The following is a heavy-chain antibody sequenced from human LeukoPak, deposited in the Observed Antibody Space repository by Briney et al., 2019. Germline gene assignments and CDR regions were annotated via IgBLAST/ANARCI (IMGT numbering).Heavy chain of an antibody. V-gene: IGHV4-34*01. Sequence: SETLSLTCAVYGGSFSGYYWSWIRQPPGKGLEWIGEINHSGSTNYNPSLKSRVTISVDKSKNQFSLKLSSVTAADTAVYYCASYAAAADYYYYYYMDVWGKGTTVTVSS. J-gene: IGHJ6*03. D-gene: IGHD6-13*01. CDR1: GGSFSGYY. CDR2: INHSGST. CDR3: ASYAAAADYYYYYYMDV.